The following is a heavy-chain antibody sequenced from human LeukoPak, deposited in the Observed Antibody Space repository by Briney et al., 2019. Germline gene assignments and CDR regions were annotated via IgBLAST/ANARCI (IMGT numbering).Heavy chain of an antibody. D-gene: IGHD2-2*01. J-gene: IGHJ4*02. Sequence: GGSLRLSCAASGFTFSSYGMHWVRQAPGKGLEWVAFIRYDGSNKYYADSVKGRFTISRDNSKNTLYLQMNILRAEDTAVYYCAKEYCSSTSCYVSDWGQGTLVTVSS. V-gene: IGHV3-30*02. CDR1: GFTFSSYG. CDR2: IRYDGSNK. CDR3: AKEYCSSTSCYVSD.